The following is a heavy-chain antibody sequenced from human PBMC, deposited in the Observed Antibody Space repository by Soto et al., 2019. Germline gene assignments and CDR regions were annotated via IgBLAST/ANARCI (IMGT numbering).Heavy chain of an antibody. D-gene: IGHD2-8*01. CDR1: GGSISSSSYD. Sequence: PSETLSLTCTVSGGSISSSSYDWGWIRQPPGKGLEWIGYIYYSGSTNYNPSLKSRVTISVDTSKNQFSLKLSSVTAADTAVYYCARVWGYYFDYWGQGTLVTVSS. V-gene: IGHV4-61*05. J-gene: IGHJ4*02. CDR3: ARVWGYYFDY. CDR2: IYYSGST.